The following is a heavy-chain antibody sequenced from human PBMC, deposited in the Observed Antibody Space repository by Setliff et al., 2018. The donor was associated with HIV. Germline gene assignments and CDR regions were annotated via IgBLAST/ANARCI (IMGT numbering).Heavy chain of an antibody. CDR2: ISAYNGDT. J-gene: IGHJ5*02. V-gene: IGHV1-18*01. CDR1: GYTFNNYG. CDR3: MRVESYFGAGHYYNVDWFDP. D-gene: IGHD3-10*01. Sequence: ASVKVSCKASGYTFNNYGISWLRQAPGQGLEWRGWISAYNGDTNYAQKLQGRLIMTTDTSTRTAYMELWSLSSDDTAVYCCMRVESYFGAGHYYNVDWFDPWGQRSLVTVSS.